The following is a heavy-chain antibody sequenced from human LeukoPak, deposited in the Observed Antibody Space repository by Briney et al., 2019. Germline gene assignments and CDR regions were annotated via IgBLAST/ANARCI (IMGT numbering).Heavy chain of an antibody. Sequence: SETLSLTCTVSGGSISSSSHYWGWIRQPPGKGLEWIGSIYYSGSTYYNPSLKSRVTISVDTSKNQFSLKLSSVTAADTAVYYCARQSSSSWYYNYYYGMDVWGQGTTVTVSS. CDR1: GGSISSSSHY. CDR2: IYYSGST. D-gene: IGHD6-13*01. V-gene: IGHV4-39*01. CDR3: ARQSSSSWYYNYYYGMDV. J-gene: IGHJ6*02.